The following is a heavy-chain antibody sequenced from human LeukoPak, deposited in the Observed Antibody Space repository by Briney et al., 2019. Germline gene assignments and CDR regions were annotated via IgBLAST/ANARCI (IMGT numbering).Heavy chain of an antibody. CDR2: IHYSGST. D-gene: IGHD6-19*01. Sequence: SETLSLTCTVSGGTISSYYWNWIRQPPGKGLEWIGYIHYSGSTKYNPSLKSRVTISVDTSKNQFSLKLSFVTAADTAVYYCARWYSSGWAFDYWGQGTLVTVSS. CDR1: GGTISSYY. CDR3: ARWYSSGWAFDY. V-gene: IGHV4-59*08. J-gene: IGHJ4*02.